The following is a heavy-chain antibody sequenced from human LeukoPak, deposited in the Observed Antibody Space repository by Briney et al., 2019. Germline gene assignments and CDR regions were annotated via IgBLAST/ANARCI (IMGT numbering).Heavy chain of an antibody. CDR2: IKQDGSEK. D-gene: IGHD6-6*01. CDR1: GFTFSSYW. J-gene: IGHJ5*02. CDR3: ARTRARIAAMRKDNWFDP. V-gene: IGHV3-7*03. Sequence: GGSLRLSCAASGFTFSSYWMSWVRQAPGKGLEWVANIKQDGSEKYYVDSVKGRFTISRDNAKNSLYLQMNSLRAEDTAVYYCARTRARIAAMRKDNWFDPWGQGTQVTVSS.